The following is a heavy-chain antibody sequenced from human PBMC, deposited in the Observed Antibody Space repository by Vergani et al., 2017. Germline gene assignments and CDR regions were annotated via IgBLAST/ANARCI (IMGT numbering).Heavy chain of an antibody. D-gene: IGHD2-2*01. CDR1: GGSFSGYY. J-gene: IGHJ5*02. CDR2: INHSGST. V-gene: IGHV4-34*01. Sequence: QVQLQQWGAGLLKPSETLSLTCAVYGGSFSGYYWSWIRQPPGKGPEWIGEINHSGSTNYNPSLKSRVTISVDTSKNQFSLKLSSVTAADTAVYYCARGLKCSSTSCYSRGWFDPWGQGTLVTVSS. CDR3: ARGLKCSSTSCYSRGWFDP.